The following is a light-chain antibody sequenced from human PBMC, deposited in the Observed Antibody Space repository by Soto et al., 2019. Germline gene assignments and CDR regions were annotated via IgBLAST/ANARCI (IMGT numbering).Light chain of an antibody. V-gene: IGKV3-20*01. J-gene: IGKJ1*01. Sequence: EIVLTQSPGTLSLSPGERATLSCRARQSVSSSYLAWYQQKPGQPPRLLIYGASSRATGIPDRFSGSGSGTDFTLTISRLEPEDFAVYYCQQYGSSPWTFGQGTKVEIK. CDR3: QQYGSSPWT. CDR2: GAS. CDR1: QSVSSSY.